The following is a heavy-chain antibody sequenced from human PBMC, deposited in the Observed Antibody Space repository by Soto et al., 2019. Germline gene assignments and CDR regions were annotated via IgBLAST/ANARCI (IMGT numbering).Heavy chain of an antibody. V-gene: IGHV1-18*01. Sequence: QVELVQSGAEVKKPGASVKVSCKASGYTFTRYGISWLRQAPGQGLEWMGWISAYNGNTNYAQKLQGRVTMTTDTSTSTAYMELRSLRSDDTAVYYCARDEHYGGNQDWWVRSDPWGQGTLVTVSS. D-gene: IGHD4-17*01. J-gene: IGHJ5*02. CDR1: GYTFTRYG. CDR2: ISAYNGNT. CDR3: ARDEHYGGNQDWWVRSDP.